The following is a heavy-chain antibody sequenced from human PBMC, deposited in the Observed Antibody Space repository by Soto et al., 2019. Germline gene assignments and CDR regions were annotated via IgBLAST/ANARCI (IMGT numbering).Heavy chain of an antibody. CDR3: ARAVVVTAIPWYYGMDV. CDR1: GFTFSSYA. D-gene: IGHD2-21*02. Sequence: GGSLRLSCATSGFTFSSYAMSWVSQTPGKGLEWVSYISSSSSTISYADSVKGRFTISRDNAKNSLYLQMNSLRDEDTAVYYCARAVVVTAIPWYYGMDVWGQGTTVTVSS. J-gene: IGHJ6*02. V-gene: IGHV3-48*02. CDR2: ISSSSSTI.